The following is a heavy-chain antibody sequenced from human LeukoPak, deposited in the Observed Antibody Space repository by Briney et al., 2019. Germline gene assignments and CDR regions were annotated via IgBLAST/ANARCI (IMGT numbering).Heavy chain of an antibody. CDR1: GYTFTGYY. V-gene: IGHV1-2*02. D-gene: IGHD6-13*01. Sequence: ASVKVSCKASGYTFTGYYMHWVRQAPGQGLEWMGWINPNSGGTNYAQKFQGRVTMTRDTSISTAYMELNSLRSDDTAVYYCARDESSSLAGFDPWGQGILVTVSS. J-gene: IGHJ5*02. CDR3: ARDESSSLAGFDP. CDR2: INPNSGGT.